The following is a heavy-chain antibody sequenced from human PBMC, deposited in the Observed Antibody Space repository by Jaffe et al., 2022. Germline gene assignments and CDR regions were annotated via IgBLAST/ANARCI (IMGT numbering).Heavy chain of an antibody. CDR3: AKDNRLRLAVAATEAFDI. Sequence: QVQLVESGGGVVQPGGSLRLSCAASGFTFSSYGMHWVRQAPGKGLEWVAFIRYDGSNKYYADSVKGRFTISRDNSKNTLYLQMNSLRAEDTAVYYCAKDNRLRLAVAATEAFDIWGQGTMVTVSS. CDR1: GFTFSSYG. D-gene: IGHD6-19*01. J-gene: IGHJ3*02. V-gene: IGHV3-30*02. CDR2: IRYDGSNK.